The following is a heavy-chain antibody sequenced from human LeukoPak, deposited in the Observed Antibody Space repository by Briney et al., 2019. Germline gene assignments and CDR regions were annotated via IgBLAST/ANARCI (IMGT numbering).Heavy chain of an antibody. V-gene: IGHV4-34*01. CDR3: AGHVGASLAYYFDY. J-gene: IGHJ4*02. CDR1: GGSFSGYY. Sequence: PSETLSLTCAVYGGSFSGYYWSWIRQPPGKGLEWIGSIYYSGSTYYNPSLKSRVTISVDTSKNQFSLKLSSVTAADTAVYYCAGHVGASLAYYFDYWGQGTLVTVSS. CDR2: IYYSGST. D-gene: IGHD1-26*01.